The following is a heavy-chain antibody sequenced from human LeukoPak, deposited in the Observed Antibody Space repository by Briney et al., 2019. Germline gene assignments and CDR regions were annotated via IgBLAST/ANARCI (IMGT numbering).Heavy chain of an antibody. J-gene: IGHJ6*03. Sequence: AGGSLRLSCAASGFTFSSYSMNWVRQAPGKGLEWVSYISSSSSTIYYADSVKGRFTISRDKAKNSLYLQMNSLRDEDTAVYYCARSYDFWDYYYMDVWGKGTTVTVSS. CDR1: GFTFSSYS. CDR2: ISSSSSTI. D-gene: IGHD3-3*01. CDR3: ARSYDFWDYYYMDV. V-gene: IGHV3-48*02.